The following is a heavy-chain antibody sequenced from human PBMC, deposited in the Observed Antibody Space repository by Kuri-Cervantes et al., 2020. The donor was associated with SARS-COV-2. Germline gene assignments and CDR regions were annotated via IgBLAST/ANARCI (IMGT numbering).Heavy chain of an antibody. V-gene: IGHV4-39*01. CDR2: IYYSGST. Sequence: SETLSLTCTVSGGSISSSSYYWGWIRQPPGKGLEWIGSIYYSGSTYYNPSLKSRVTISVDTSKNQFSLKLSSVTAADTAVYYCARHEYSSSWVGYWGQGTLVTVSS. J-gene: IGHJ4*02. CDR3: ARHEYSSSWVGY. CDR1: GGSISSSSYY. D-gene: IGHD6-13*01.